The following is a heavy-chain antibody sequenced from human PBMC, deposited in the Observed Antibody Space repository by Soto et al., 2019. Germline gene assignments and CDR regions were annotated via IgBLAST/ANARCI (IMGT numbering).Heavy chain of an antibody. Sequence: EVQLLESGGGLVQPGGSGRLSCAASGFTFSSYAMSWVRQALGKGLEWVSTNSDSGSRYYADSVKGRFTISRDISKNTLYVQMSSLRAEDTAVYYCAKGGEGYCSGTSCLYHMDAWGKGTTVTVSS. CDR2: NSDSGSR. CDR3: AKGGEGYCSGTSCLYHMDA. J-gene: IGHJ6*03. D-gene: IGHD2-15*01. CDR1: GFTFSSYA. V-gene: IGHV3-23*01.